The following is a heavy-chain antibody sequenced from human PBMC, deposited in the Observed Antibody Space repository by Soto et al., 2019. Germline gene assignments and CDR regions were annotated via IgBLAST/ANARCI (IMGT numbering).Heavy chain of an antibody. Sequence: GASVKVSCKASGYTFTSYDINWVRQATGQGLEWMGWMNPNSGNTGYAQKFQGRVTMTRNTSISTAYMELSSLRSEDTAGYYCALPAGYCSSTSCWGQGTLVTVSS. CDR1: GYTFTSYD. CDR2: MNPNSGNT. D-gene: IGHD2-2*01. J-gene: IGHJ4*02. CDR3: ALPAGYCSSTSC. V-gene: IGHV1-8*01.